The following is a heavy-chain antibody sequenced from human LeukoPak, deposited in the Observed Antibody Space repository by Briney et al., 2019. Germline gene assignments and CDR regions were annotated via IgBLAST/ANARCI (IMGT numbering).Heavy chain of an antibody. V-gene: IGHV6-1*01. D-gene: IGHD6-19*01. CDR3: ARDPAYSSGWTKNAFDI. Sequence: SQTLSLTCAISGDSVSSDSPAWNWIRQSPSRGLEWLGRTYYRSKWYNDYVVSVKSRITINPDTSKNQFSLQLNSVTPEDTAVYYCARDPAYSSGWTKNAFDIWGQGTMVTVS. J-gene: IGHJ3*02. CDR1: GDSVSSDSPA. CDR2: TYYRSKWYN.